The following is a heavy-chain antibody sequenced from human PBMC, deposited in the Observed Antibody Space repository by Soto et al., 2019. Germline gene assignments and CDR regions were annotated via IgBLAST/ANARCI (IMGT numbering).Heavy chain of an antibody. V-gene: IGHV3-49*03. J-gene: IGHJ4*02. CDR2: IRSKAYGGTT. D-gene: IGHD5-18*01. CDR1: GFSFGDFV. Sequence: GGSLRLSCTPSGFSFGDFVVNWFRQAPGKGLEWVGFIRSKAYGGTTEYAASVKDRFTISRDVSKSVAYLQIDSLKTEDTGVYYCARGRSIDTVMVALDYWGQGALVTVSS. CDR3: ARGRSIDTVMVALDY.